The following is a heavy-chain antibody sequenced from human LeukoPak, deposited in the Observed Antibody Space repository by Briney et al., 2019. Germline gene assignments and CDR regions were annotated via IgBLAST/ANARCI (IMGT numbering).Heavy chain of an antibody. D-gene: IGHD3-10*02. CDR3: AELGITMIGGV. CDR1: GFTFTSYW. J-gene: IGHJ6*04. CDR2: VKQDGTEK. V-gene: IGHV3-7*01. Sequence: GGSLRLSCAASGFTFTSYWMSWVRQAPGKGLEWVAKVKQDGTEKYYVDSVKGRFTISRDNAKNSLFLQMNSLRAEDTAVYYCAELGITMIGGVWGKGTTVTISS.